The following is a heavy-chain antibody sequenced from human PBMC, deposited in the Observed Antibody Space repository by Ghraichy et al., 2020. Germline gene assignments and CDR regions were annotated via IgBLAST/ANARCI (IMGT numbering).Heavy chain of an antibody. V-gene: IGHV4-34*01. J-gene: IGHJ6*02. Sequence: QTLSLTCAVYGGSFSGYYWSWIRQPPGKGLEWIGEINHSGSTNYNTSLKSRVTISGDTSKNQFSLKLSSVTAADTAVYYCARVNSLTVAGTGRTNGMDVWGQGTTVTVSS. CDR1: GGSFSGYY. CDR3: ARVNSLTVAGTGRTNGMDV. CDR2: INHSGST. D-gene: IGHD6-19*01.